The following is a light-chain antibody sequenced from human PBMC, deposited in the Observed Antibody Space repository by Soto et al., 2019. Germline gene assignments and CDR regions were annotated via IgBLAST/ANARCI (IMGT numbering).Light chain of an antibody. CDR1: QSISSTY. CDR2: GAS. CDR3: QQYDSPPRT. V-gene: IGKV3-20*01. J-gene: IGKJ1*01. Sequence: EIVLTQSPGTLSLSPGKRVTLSCRASQSISSTYLAWYQQKPGQAPRLLIYGASSRATGIRDRFSGSGSGTEFTLTSSRLEPEDFAVYYCQQYDSPPRTFGQGTKEEVQ.